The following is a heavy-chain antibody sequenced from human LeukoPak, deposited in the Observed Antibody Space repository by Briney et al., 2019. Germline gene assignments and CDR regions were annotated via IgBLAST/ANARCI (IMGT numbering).Heavy chain of an antibody. Sequence: PGGSLRLSCAASGFTFSIYWMSWVRQAPGKGLEWVANINQDGSEKYYVDSVKGRFTISRDNAKNSLFLQMNDLRAEGTTVYYCARARLSSARFDLWGQGTLVTVSS. CDR2: INQDGSEK. CDR3: ARARLSSARFDL. V-gene: IGHV3-7*01. J-gene: IGHJ5*02. D-gene: IGHD6-19*01. CDR1: GFTFSIYW.